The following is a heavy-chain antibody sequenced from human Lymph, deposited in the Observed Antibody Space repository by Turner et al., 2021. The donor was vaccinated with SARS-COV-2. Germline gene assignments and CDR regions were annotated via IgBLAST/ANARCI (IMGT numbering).Heavy chain of an antibody. CDR2: MNPNSGNT. CDR3: ARGRYSGGGMDV. D-gene: IGHD1-26*01. J-gene: IGHJ6*02. CDR1: GYTFTSYD. V-gene: IGHV1-8*01. Sequence: QFQLFQSGPELKKPGASVKVSSKASGYTFTSYDINWVRQATGQGLEWMGWMNPNSGNTGYAQKFQGRVTMTRNISISTAYMELSTLRSEDTAVYYCARGRYSGGGMDVWGQGTTVTVSS.